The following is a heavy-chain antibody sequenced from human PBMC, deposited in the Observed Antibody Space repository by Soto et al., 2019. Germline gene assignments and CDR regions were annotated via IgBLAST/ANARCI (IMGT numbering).Heavy chain of an antibody. CDR2: ISSSSSTI. Sequence: GGSLRLSCAASGFTFSSYSMNWVRQAPGKGLEWVSYISSSSSTIYYADSVKGRFTISRDNAKNSLYLQMNSLRAEDTAVYYCARDRQSGSSGYYYMDVWGKGTTVTVSS. J-gene: IGHJ6*03. V-gene: IGHV3-48*01. CDR1: GFTFSSYS. CDR3: ARDRQSGSSGYYYMDV. D-gene: IGHD6-19*01.